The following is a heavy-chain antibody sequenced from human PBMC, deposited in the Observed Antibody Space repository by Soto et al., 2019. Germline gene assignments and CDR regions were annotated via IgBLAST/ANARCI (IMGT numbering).Heavy chain of an antibody. CDR1: GYTFTSYY. J-gene: IGHJ4*02. Sequence: ASVKVSCKASGYTFTSYYMHWVRQAPGQGLEWMGIVNPSGGSTSYAQKFQGRVTMTRDTSTSTVYMELSSLRSEDTAVYYCARTLGYCSGGSCYSGAFDYWGQGTLVTV. CDR2: VNPSGGST. D-gene: IGHD2-15*01. V-gene: IGHV1-46*01. CDR3: ARTLGYCSGGSCYSGAFDY.